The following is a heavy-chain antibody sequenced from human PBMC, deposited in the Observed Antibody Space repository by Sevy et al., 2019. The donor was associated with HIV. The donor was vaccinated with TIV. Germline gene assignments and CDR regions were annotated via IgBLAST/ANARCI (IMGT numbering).Heavy chain of an antibody. J-gene: IGHJ4*02. Sequence: GGSLRLSCAASGFTLSSRWMSWVRQAPGKGLEWVANIKQDGSEKYYVDSVKDRFTISRDNVKNSLYLQMNSLRAEDTAVYYCVPSGGGHAGYWGQGTLVTVSS. V-gene: IGHV3-7*01. D-gene: IGHD2-15*01. CDR3: VPSGGGHAGY. CDR2: IKQDGSEK. CDR1: GFTLSSRW.